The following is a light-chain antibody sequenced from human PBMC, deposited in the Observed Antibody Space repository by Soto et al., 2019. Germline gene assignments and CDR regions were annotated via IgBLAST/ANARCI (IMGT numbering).Light chain of an antibody. J-gene: IGKJ1*01. CDR3: QQYNDEPWT. V-gene: IGKV1-5*01. CDR2: DAS. CDR1: QNIGNW. Sequence: DIQVTQSPSTLSASVGDSVTITCRASQNIGNWLAWYQQKPGKTPDLLIFDASTLECGVPLRFSGSESGTEFTRTIGSLQTDDSTAYYGQQYNDEPWTFGQGTKVEIK.